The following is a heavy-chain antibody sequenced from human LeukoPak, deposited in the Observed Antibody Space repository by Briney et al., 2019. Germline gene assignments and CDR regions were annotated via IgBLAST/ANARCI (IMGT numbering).Heavy chain of an antibody. CDR1: XXFXNYA. D-gene: IGHD3-22*01. J-gene: IGHJ4*02. Sequence: XXFXNYAXNWVRQAPGKGLEXGSGISANGGGTYYADSVKGRFTISRDNSKNMLYLQMGSLRAEDTAVYYCTNRHDSSGYFFNYWGQGTLVTVSS. CDR2: ISANGGGT. V-gene: IGHV3-23*01. CDR3: TNRHDSSGYFFNY.